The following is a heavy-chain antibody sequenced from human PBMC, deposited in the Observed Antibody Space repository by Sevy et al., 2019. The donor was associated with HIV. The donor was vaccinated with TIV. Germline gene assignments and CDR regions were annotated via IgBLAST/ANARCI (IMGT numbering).Heavy chain of an antibody. D-gene: IGHD3-22*01. CDR2: ISVYNGKT. CDR3: ARRGGFDFDTSGFQSP. Sequence: ASVKVSCKASGYTFTSFGISWVWQAPGQGLEWVGWISVYNGKTNYAQKLQGRVTMTTDTSTSTAYMELKSLRSDDTAVYYCARRGGFDFDTSGFQSPWGQGTLVTVSS. CDR1: GYTFTSFG. V-gene: IGHV1-18*01. J-gene: IGHJ5*02.